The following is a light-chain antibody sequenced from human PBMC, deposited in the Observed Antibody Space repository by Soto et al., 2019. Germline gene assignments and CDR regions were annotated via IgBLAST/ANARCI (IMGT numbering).Light chain of an antibody. CDR3: QSYDNILSGPL. J-gene: IGLJ3*02. Sequence: QAVVTQPPSVSGAPGQTINMSCTGSGSNVGASYDVHWYQVLPGAGPRLLIYKNNNRPSGVPDRFSGSKSGTSASLAITGLRAEDEADYYCQSYDNILSGPLFGGGTKLTVL. V-gene: IGLV1-40*01. CDR2: KNN. CDR1: GSNVGASYD.